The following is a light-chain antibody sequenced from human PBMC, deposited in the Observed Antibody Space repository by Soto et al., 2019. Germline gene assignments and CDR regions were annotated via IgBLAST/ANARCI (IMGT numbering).Light chain of an antibody. CDR2: KAS. J-gene: IGKJ4*01. CDR3: QQYNSFWGVT. Sequence: DIQMTQSPYTLSASVGDRVTITCRTSQSVRNWLAWYQLKPGKAPKLLMYKASSLESGVPSRFSGSGSGTEFTLTISSLQPDDFATYYCQQYNSFWGVTCGGGTKVEIK. CDR1: QSVRNW. V-gene: IGKV1-5*03.